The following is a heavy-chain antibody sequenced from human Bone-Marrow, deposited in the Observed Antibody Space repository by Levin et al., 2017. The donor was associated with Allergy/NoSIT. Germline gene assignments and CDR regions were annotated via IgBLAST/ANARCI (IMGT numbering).Heavy chain of an antibody. CDR3: ARVDGYYYDSSGYYYPAGNFDL. J-gene: IGHJ2*01. Sequence: PGGSLRLSCAASGFTFSSYWMSWVRQAPGKGLEWVANIKQDGSEKYYVDSVKGRFTISRDNAKNSLYLQMNSLRAEDTAVYYCARVDGYYYDSSGYYYPAGNFDLWGRGTLVTVSS. CDR2: IKQDGSEK. D-gene: IGHD3-22*01. V-gene: IGHV3-7*01. CDR1: GFTFSSYW.